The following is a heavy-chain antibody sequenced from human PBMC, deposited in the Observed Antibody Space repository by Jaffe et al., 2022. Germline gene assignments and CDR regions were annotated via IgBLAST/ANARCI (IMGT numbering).Heavy chain of an antibody. J-gene: IGHJ6*03. Sequence: QVQLQESGPGLVKPSQTLSLTCTVSGGSISSGSYYWSWIRQPAGKGLEWIGRIYTSGSTNYNPSLKSRVTISVDTSKNQFSLKLSSVTAADTAVYYCARCLSSGWDYYYYYMDVWGKGTTVTVSS. CDR1: GGSISSGSYY. CDR3: ARCLSSGWDYYYYYMDV. V-gene: IGHV4-61*02. CDR2: IYTSGST. D-gene: IGHD6-19*01.